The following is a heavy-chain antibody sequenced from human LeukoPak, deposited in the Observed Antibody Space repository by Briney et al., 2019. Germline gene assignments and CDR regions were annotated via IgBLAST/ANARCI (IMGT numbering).Heavy chain of an antibody. CDR2: ISTSSSYI. CDR1: GFTLSTYN. D-gene: IGHD2-15*01. Sequence: PGGSLRLSCAASGFTLSTYNMKWVRQAPRKGLEWVSSISTSSSYIYYADSVKGRFTISRDNAKNSLYLQMNSLRAEDTAVYYCARSVVAATETFDYWGQGTLVTVSS. J-gene: IGHJ4*02. V-gene: IGHV3-21*01. CDR3: ARSVVAATETFDY.